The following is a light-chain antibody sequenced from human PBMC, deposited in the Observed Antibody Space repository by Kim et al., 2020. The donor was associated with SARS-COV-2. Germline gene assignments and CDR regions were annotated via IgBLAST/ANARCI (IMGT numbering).Light chain of an antibody. CDR3: KSRDSSGHLYV. Sequence: SSELTQDPAVSVALGQTVRITCQGDSLKNYYASWYQQKPGQAPVLVIYGKNNRPSGIPDRFSGSSSGNTASLTITGAQAEDEADYYCKSRDSSGHLYVFG. V-gene: IGLV3-19*01. J-gene: IGLJ1*01. CDR2: GKN. CDR1: SLKNYY.